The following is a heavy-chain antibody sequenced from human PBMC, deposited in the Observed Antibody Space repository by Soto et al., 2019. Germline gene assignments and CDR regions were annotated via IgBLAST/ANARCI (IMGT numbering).Heavy chain of an antibody. D-gene: IGHD4-4*01. CDR3: XKXKFXGTVXPQRVMDV. V-gene: IGHV3-9*01. CDR1: GFTFDDYA. CDR2: TSWNGGRS. J-gene: IGHJ6*04. Sequence: EVQLVXSGGGLVQPXXSLXLSCVASGFTFDDYAMHWVRQAPGKGLEWVSGTSWNGGRSGYADSVQGRFTXXXXXAKXXXXXXXXXXXXXXXXXXXGXKXKFXGTVXPQRVMDVWGKGATVTVSS.